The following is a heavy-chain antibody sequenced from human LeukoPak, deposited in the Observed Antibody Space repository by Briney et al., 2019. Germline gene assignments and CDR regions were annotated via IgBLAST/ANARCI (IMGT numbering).Heavy chain of an antibody. D-gene: IGHD3-10*01. CDR1: GGSFSGYY. CDR2: INHNGST. J-gene: IGHJ4*02. CDR3: ARVHITIVRGVIITYYFDC. Sequence: WETLSLTCAVYGGSFSGYYWRWIRQPPGKGLEWIGEINHNGSTNYNPSLKRRVTISVDTSKNQFSLKMSPVTDANSVVYYCARVHITIVRGVIITYYFDCWGQGTLVTSSS. V-gene: IGHV4-34*01.